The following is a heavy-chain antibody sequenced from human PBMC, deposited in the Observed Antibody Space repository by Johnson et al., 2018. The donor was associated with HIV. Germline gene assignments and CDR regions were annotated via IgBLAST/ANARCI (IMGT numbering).Heavy chain of an antibody. D-gene: IGHD1/OR15-1a*01. V-gene: IGHV3-73*02. CDR2: IRSKANSYAT. CDR3: TVHRGEQTDHDAFDI. CDR1: GFTFSGSA. J-gene: IGHJ3*02. Sequence: VQLVESGGGLVQPGGSLKLSCAASGFTFSGSAMHWVRQASGKGLEWVGRIRSKANSYATAYAASVKGRFTISRDDSKNTAYLQMNSLKTEATAVYYCTVHRGEQTDHDAFDIWGQGTMVTVSS.